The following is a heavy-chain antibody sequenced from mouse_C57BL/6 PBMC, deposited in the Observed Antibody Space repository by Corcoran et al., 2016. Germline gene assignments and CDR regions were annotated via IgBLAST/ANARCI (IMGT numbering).Heavy chain of an antibody. CDR1: GYTFTDYY. D-gene: IGHD1-1*01. J-gene: IGHJ3*01. V-gene: IGHV1-26*01. CDR2: INPNNGGT. CDR3: ARCDYYGSRSWFAY. Sequence: EVQLQQSGPELVKPGASVKISCKASGYTFTDYYMNWVKQSHGKSLEWIGDINPNNGGTSYNQKFKGKATLTADKSSSTAYMQLSSLTSEDSAVYFCARCDYYGSRSWFAYWGQGTLVTVSA.